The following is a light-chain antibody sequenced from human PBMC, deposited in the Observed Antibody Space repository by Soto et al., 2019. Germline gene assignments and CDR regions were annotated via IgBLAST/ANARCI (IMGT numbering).Light chain of an antibody. Sequence: NFMLTQPHSVSESPGKTVTISCTRSSGSIASNYVQWYQQRPGSSPTTVIYEVNQRPSGVPDRFSGSIDSSSNSASLIISGLKTEDEADYYCQSYYSSNVVFGGGTKLTVL. CDR3: QSYYSSNVV. CDR1: SGSIASNY. V-gene: IGLV6-57*01. J-gene: IGLJ2*01. CDR2: EVN.